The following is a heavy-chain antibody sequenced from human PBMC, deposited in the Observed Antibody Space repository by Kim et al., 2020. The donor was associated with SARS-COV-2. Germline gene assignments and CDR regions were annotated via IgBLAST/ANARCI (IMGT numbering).Heavy chain of an antibody. Sequence: SETLSLTCTVSGGSISSGGYYWSWIRQHPGKGLEWIGYIYYSGSTYYNPSLKSRVTISVDTSKNQFSLKLSSVTAADTAVYYCARHFSYYYGSRSYYNVLNNWFDPWGQGTLVTVSS. J-gene: IGHJ5*02. D-gene: IGHD3-10*01. V-gene: IGHV4-31*03. CDR1: GGSISSGGYY. CDR3: ARHFSYYYGSRSYYNVLNNWFDP. CDR2: IYYSGST.